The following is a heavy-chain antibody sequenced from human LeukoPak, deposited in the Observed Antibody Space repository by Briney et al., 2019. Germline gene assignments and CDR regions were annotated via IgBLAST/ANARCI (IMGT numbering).Heavy chain of an antibody. D-gene: IGHD4-17*01. Sequence: GGSLRLSCAASGFTFSDFAMNWVREAPGKGVEWVSYISRVSTYTYYAESVQGRFTISRDNQKDLLYLQLNSLRGDDSGIYYCTRDRNDYGDPDAFDIWGQGTVVTVSS. J-gene: IGHJ3*02. CDR2: ISRVSTYT. CDR3: TRDRNDYGDPDAFDI. CDR1: GFTFSDFA. V-gene: IGHV3-21*01.